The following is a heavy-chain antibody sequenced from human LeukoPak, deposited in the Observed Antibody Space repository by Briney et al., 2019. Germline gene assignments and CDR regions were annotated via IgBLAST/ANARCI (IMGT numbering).Heavy chain of an antibody. V-gene: IGHV1-69*06. Sequence: ASVKVSCKASGGTFSSYAISWVRQAPGQGLEWMGGIIPIFGTANYAQKFQGRVTITADKSTSTAYMELSSLRSEDTAMYYCARSGAVAGTSYYGMDVWGKGTTVTVSS. CDR2: IIPIFGTA. J-gene: IGHJ6*04. D-gene: IGHD6-19*01. CDR1: GGTFSSYA. CDR3: ARSGAVAGTSYYGMDV.